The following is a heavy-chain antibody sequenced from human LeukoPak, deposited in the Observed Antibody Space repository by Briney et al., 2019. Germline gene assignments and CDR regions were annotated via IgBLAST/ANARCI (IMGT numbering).Heavy chain of an antibody. Sequence: GGSLSLSCAASGFTFSSYAMHWVRQAPGKGLEWVAVISYDGSNKYYADSVKGRFTISRDNSKNTLYLQMNSLRAEDTAVYYCARDNYDSSTPYYFDYWGQGTLVTVSS. J-gene: IGHJ4*02. V-gene: IGHV3-30*04. D-gene: IGHD3-22*01. CDR3: ARDNYDSSTPYYFDY. CDR2: ISYDGSNK. CDR1: GFTFSSYA.